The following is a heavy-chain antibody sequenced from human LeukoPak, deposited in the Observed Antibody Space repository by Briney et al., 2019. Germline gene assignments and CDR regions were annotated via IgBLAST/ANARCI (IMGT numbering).Heavy chain of an antibody. V-gene: IGHV3-21*01. CDR1: GFTFSAYA. CDR3: ARASYWFESSGHPQHYYFDY. CDR2: INGDSSYI. J-gene: IGHJ4*02. Sequence: PGGSLRLSCAASGFTFSAYAIEWVRQAPGKGLEWISSINGDSSYIYYADSVKGRFTVSRDNARNSVYLQLDSLRDEDTALYFCARASYWFESSGHPQHYYFDYWGQGTMVVLSS. D-gene: IGHD6-19*01.